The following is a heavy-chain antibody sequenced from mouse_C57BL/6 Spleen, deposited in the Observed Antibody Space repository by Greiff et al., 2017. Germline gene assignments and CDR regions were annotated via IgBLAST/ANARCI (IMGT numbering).Heavy chain of an antibody. D-gene: IGHD3-2*02. Sequence: QVQLQQSGAELVRPGSSVKLSCKASGYTFTSYWMHWVKQRPIQGLEWIGNIDPSDSETHYNQKFKDKATLTVDKSSSTAYMQLSSLTSEDSAVYYCARGTAQATKFAYWGQGTLVTVSA. J-gene: IGHJ3*01. CDR1: GYTFTSYW. V-gene: IGHV1-52*01. CDR3: ARGTAQATKFAY. CDR2: IDPSDSET.